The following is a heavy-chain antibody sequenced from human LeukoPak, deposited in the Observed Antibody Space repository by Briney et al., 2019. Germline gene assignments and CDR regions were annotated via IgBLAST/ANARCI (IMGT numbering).Heavy chain of an antibody. CDR1: GYTFTSYY. J-gene: IGHJ4*02. V-gene: IGHV1-46*01. Sequence: GASVKVSCKASGYTFTSYYMHWVRQAPGQGLEWMGIINPSGGSTTYAQKFQCRVTLTRDTSTSTVHMELSSLRSEDTAVYYCARVSSGYEGSDYWGQGTLVTVSS. CDR2: INPSGGST. CDR3: ARVSSGYEGSDY. D-gene: IGHD5-12*01.